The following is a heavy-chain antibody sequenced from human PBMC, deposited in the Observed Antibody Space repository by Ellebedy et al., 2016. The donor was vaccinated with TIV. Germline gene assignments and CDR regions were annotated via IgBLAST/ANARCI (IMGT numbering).Heavy chain of an antibody. CDR3: AKGRPRGYGDYEVLDV. CDR1: GFTFSSYA. D-gene: IGHD4-17*01. V-gene: IGHV3-23*01. CDR2: ISDTGYST. J-gene: IGHJ6*02. Sequence: GGSLRLXCVASGFTFSSYAMTWVRQAPGKGLEWVSVISDTGYSTYYADSVKGRFTFSRDNPKNTLYLQMNSLRAEDTAVYYCAKGRPRGYGDYEVLDVWGQGTTVTVSS.